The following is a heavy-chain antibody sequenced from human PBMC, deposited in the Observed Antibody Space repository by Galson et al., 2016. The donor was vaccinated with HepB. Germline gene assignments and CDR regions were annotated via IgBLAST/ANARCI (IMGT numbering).Heavy chain of an antibody. CDR2: IRADGRNT. Sequence: SLRLSCAASGFTFSSYVLSWVRQPPGKGLEWVSAIRADGRNTYYADSVKGRFTISRDNSKNTVYLQMNSLRAEDTAVYYCAKDSYGDHAFAYWGQGTLVTVSS. CDR1: GFTFSSYV. V-gene: IGHV3-23*01. D-gene: IGHD4-17*01. CDR3: AKDSYGDHAFAY. J-gene: IGHJ4*02.